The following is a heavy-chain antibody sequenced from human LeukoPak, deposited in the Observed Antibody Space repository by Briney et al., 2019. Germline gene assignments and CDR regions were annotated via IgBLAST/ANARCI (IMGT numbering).Heavy chain of an antibody. J-gene: IGHJ4*02. V-gene: IGHV3-74*01. Sequence: GGSLRLSCVASGFTFSSYCMQWVRHDPRKGLVWVSRINGDGRNINYADSVRGRFTISRDNAKNSLYLQMNSLRAEDTALYYCAKDISAAVIAVAGTLDYWGQGTLVTVSS. CDR1: GFTFSSYC. CDR3: AKDISAAVIAVAGTLDY. D-gene: IGHD6-19*01. CDR2: INGDGRNI.